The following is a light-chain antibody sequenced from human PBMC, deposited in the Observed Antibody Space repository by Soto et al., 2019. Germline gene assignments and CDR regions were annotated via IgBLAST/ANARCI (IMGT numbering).Light chain of an antibody. J-gene: IGLJ2*01. V-gene: IGLV2-14*03. CDR3: SSYTSSNTVV. Sequence: QSALTQPASVSGSPGQSITISRTGTSSDVGGYNYVSWYQHHPGKAPKLMIYDVSNRPSGVSNRFSGSKSGNTASLTISGLLTEDEADYYCSSYTSSNTVVFGGGTKLTVL. CDR1: SSDVGGYNY. CDR2: DVS.